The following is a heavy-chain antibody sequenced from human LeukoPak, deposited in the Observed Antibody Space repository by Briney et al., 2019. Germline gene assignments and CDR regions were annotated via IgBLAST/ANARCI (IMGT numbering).Heavy chain of an antibody. CDR3: ARPVVPAARTASFDL. CDR1: GYTFASYY. J-gene: IGHJ2*01. D-gene: IGHD2-2*01. CDR2: INPSGCST. V-gene: IGHV1-46*01. Sequence: ASVKVSCKASGYTFASYYMHWVRQAPGQGLEWMGIINPSGCSTSYAQKFQGRVTMTRDTSTSTVYMERSSLRSEDTAVYYCARPVVPAARTASFDLWGRGTLVTGSS.